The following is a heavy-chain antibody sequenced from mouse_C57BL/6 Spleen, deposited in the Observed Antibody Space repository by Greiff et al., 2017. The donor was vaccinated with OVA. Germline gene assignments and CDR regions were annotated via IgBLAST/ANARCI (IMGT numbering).Heavy chain of an antibody. CDR1: GYPFTSYW. CDR3: ARGGYYGSSSSSWFAY. V-gene: IGHV1-55*01. CDR2: IYPGSGST. J-gene: IGHJ3*01. Sequence: QVQLQQPGAELVKPGASVKMSCKASGYPFTSYWITWVKQRPGQGLEWIGDIYPGSGSTTYIEKFKSTATLTVDTSSSTAYMQLSSLTSEDSAVYYCARGGYYGSSSSSWFAYWGQGTLVTVSA. D-gene: IGHD1-1*01.